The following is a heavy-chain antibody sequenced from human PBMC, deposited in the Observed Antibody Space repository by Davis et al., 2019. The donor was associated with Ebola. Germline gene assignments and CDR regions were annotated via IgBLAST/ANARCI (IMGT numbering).Heavy chain of an antibody. CDR1: GASVSGGSYY. Sequence: PSETLSLTCTVSGASVSGGSYYWSWIRQPPGKGLEWLGYIYYTGSTYYNPSLQSRVTISVDKSKNHFSLKLSSVTAADTALYYCAGIRGQWLEDWGQGTLVTVSS. CDR3: AGIRGQWLED. J-gene: IGHJ4*02. CDR2: IYYTGST. V-gene: IGHV4-61*03. D-gene: IGHD6-19*01.